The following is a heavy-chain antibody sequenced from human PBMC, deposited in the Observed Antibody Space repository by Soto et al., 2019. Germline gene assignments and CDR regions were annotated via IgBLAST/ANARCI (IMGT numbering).Heavy chain of an antibody. V-gene: IGHV5-10-1*01. CDR1: GYRFTSYW. CDR2: IDPSDSYT. J-gene: IGHJ6*02. D-gene: IGHD6-13*01. Sequence: PGESLQISCKGSGYRFTSYWISWVRQMPGKGLEWMGRIDPSDSYTNYSPSFQGHVTISADKSISTAYLQWSSLKASDTAMYYCARHEAALRRHYGMDVWGQGTTVTVSS. CDR3: ARHEAALRRHYGMDV.